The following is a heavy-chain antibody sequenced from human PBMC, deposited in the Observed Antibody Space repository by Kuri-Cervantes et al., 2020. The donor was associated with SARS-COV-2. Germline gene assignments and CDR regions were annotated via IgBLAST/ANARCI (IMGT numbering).Heavy chain of an antibody. J-gene: IGHJ4*02. CDR2: IKQDGSEK. CDR3: ARWGVYYFDY. D-gene: IGHD3-16*01. CDR1: GFTFSSYW. Sequence: GESLKISCAASGFTFSSYWMSWVRQAPGKGLEWEANIKQDGSEKYYVDSVKGRFTISRDNAKNSLYLQMNSLRAEDTAVYYCARWGVYYFDYWGQGTLVTVSS. V-gene: IGHV3-7*01.